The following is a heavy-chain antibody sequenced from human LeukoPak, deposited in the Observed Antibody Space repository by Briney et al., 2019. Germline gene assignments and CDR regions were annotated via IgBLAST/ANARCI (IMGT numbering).Heavy chain of an antibody. CDR1: GFIFRSET. J-gene: IGHJ5*01. D-gene: IGHD2-15*01. Sequence: GGSLRLSCAASGFIFRSETMVWVRQAPGKGLEWVSSISGDGASISYADSMKGRVTVSRDNDENSVFLHMNSLRVEDTAVYFCARDPLAAFSADATGWFDSWGQGTPVTVS. CDR3: ARDPLAAFSADATGWFDS. CDR2: ISGDGASI. V-gene: IGHV3-21*01.